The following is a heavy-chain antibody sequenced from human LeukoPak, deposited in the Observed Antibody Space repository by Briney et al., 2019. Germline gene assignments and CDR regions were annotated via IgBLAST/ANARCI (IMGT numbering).Heavy chain of an antibody. CDR1: GVSISSSSYY. CDR3: AREVGATRD. J-gene: IGHJ4*02. CDR2: IYYSGST. D-gene: IGHD1-26*01. V-gene: IGHV4-39*07. Sequence: SETLSLTCTVSGVSISSSSYYWGWIRQPPGKGLEWIGSIYYSGSTYYNPSLKSRVTISVDTSKNQFSLKLSSVTAADTAVYYCAREVGATRDWGQGTLVTVSS.